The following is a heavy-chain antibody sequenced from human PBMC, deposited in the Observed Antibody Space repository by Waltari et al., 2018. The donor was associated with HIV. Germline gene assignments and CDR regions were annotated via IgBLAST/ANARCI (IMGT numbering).Heavy chain of an antibody. CDR1: GYSFTRHV. D-gene: IGHD4-17*01. CDR3: ARAPMTTVTSRGFDI. CDR2: ISVYNDNT. J-gene: IGHJ3*02. V-gene: IGHV1-18*01. Sequence: QVQLVQSGAEVKKPGASLQVSCKASGYSFTRHVISWVRQAPGQGLEWIGWISVYNDNTKYAQKIQDRLNMTTDSPTSTAYMELRSLRSDDTAVYYCARAPMTTVTSRGFDIWGQGTMVIVSS.